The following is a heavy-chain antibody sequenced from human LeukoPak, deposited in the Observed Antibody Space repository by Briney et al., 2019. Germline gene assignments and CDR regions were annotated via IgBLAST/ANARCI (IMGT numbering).Heavy chain of an antibody. V-gene: IGHV4-30-4*08. CDR2: IYYSGST. CDR3: ARDSGSYPGYWYFDL. CDR1: GGSISSGDYY. Sequence: PSQTLSLTSTVSGGSISSGDYYWSWIRQPPGKGLEWIGYIYYSGSTYYNPSLKSRVTISVDTSKNQFSLKLSSVTAADTAVYYCARDSGSYPGYWYFDLWGRGTLVTVSS. J-gene: IGHJ2*01. D-gene: IGHD1-26*01.